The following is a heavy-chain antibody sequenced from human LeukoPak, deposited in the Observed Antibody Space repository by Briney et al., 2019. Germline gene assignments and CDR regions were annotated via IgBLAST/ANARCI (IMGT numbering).Heavy chain of an antibody. CDR2: ISWNSDTT. CDR1: GFIIEDYG. V-gene: IGHV3-9*01. Sequence: GGSLRLSCTDSGFIIEDYGMHWVRQRPGKGLEWVSGISWNSDTTAYADSVKGRFTISRDNAKNSLYLQMDTLGPEDTALYYCNKGRKYRYSQGTFQYYFDSWGQGALVTVSS. CDR3: NKGRKYRYSQGTFQYYFDS. D-gene: IGHD5-12*01. J-gene: IGHJ4*02.